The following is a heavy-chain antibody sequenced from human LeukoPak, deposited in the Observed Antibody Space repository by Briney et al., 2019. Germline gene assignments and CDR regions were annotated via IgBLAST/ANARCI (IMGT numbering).Heavy chain of an antibody. Sequence: GASVKVSCKASGYTFTSYDINWVRQATGQGLEWMGWMNPNSGNTGYAQKFQGRVTMTRDTSISTAYMELSRLRSDDTAVYYCARGSGGFTTAGDYWGQGTLATVSS. CDR3: ARGSGGFTTAGDY. J-gene: IGHJ4*02. D-gene: IGHD6-13*01. CDR1: GYTFTSYD. CDR2: MNPNSGNT. V-gene: IGHV1-8*01.